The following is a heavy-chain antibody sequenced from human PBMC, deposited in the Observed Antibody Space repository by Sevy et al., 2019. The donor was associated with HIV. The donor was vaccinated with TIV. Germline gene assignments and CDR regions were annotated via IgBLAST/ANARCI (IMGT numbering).Heavy chain of an antibody. CDR2: ITWDGGRT. V-gene: IGHV3-9*01. CDR1: GFKFDDYA. J-gene: IGHJ4*02. D-gene: IGHD3-9*01. Sequence: GGSLRLSCTASGFKFDDYAMHWVRQPPGKDLEWVSGITWDGGRTGYADSVKGRFIISRDNTKSSFYLQMNSLIAEDTALYYCAKDLRRGDILTGYLNYWGQGILVTVSS. CDR3: AKDLRRGDILTGYLNY.